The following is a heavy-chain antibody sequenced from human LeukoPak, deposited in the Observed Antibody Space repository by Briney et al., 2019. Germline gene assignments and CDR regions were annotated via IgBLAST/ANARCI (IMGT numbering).Heavy chain of an antibody. V-gene: IGHV3-23*01. Sequence: GGSLRLSCAASGFTFSNYAMSWVRQAPGKGLEWISTIIGRGGSTYYAVSVRGPVTISRENSKNTLYLQMNRLRAEGTCVYYCARQIAYYYASSGYYTTDYWGQGTLVTVSS. J-gene: IGHJ4*02. D-gene: IGHD3-22*01. CDR3: ARQIAYYYASSGYYTTDY. CDR2: IIGRGGST. CDR1: GFTFSNYA.